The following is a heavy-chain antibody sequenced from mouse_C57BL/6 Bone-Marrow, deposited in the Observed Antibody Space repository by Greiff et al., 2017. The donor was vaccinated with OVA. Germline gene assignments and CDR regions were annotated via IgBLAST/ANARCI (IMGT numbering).Heavy chain of an antibody. J-gene: IGHJ2*01. CDR2: INPNNGGT. D-gene: IGHD1-1*01. CDR1: GFTFTDYN. CDR3: AREGHYYGSSQYFDY. V-gene: IGHV1-22*01. Sequence: EVQLQQSGPELVKPGASVKMSCKASGFTFTDYNMHWVKQSHGKSLEWIGYINPNNGGTSYNQKFKGKATLTVNKSSSTAYMELRSLTSEDSAVYYCAREGHYYGSSQYFDYWGQGTTLTVSS.